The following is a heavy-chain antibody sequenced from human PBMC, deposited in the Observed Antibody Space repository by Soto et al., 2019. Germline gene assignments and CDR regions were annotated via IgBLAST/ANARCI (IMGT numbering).Heavy chain of an antibody. CDR1: GFTFSSYG. CDR3: ARAHPGGNTPHLYGMDV. V-gene: IGHV3-33*01. J-gene: IGHJ6*02. D-gene: IGHD2-15*01. Sequence: QVQLVESGGGVVQPGRSLRLSCAASGFTFSSYGMHWVRQAPGKGLEWVAVIWYDGSNKYYADSVKGRFTISRDNSKNTLYLQMNSLRAEDTAVYYCARAHPGGNTPHLYGMDVWGQGTTVPVSS. CDR2: IWYDGSNK.